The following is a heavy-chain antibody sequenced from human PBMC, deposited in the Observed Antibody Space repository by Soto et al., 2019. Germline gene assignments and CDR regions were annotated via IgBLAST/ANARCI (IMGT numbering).Heavy chain of an antibody. V-gene: IGHV1-69*13. J-gene: IGHJ5*02. D-gene: IGHD2-21*02. CDR2: IIPIIGTA. CDR1: GGTFSSYA. CDR3: ARDYCGGDCVWFDP. Sequence: SVKVSCKASGGTFSSYAISWVRQAPGQGLEWMGGIIPIIGTANYAQKFQGRVTITADESTSTAYMELGSLRSEDTAVYYCARDYCGGDCVWFDPWGQGTLVTVSS.